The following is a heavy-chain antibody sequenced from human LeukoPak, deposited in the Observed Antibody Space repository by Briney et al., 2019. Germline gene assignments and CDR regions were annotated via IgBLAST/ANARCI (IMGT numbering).Heavy chain of an antibody. Sequence: ASVKVSCKASGCTFSNYYMDWVRQAPGQGLEWMGRINPSGGSTSFAQKFQGRVTMTRDTSTSTVYMELSSLTSVDTAVYYCARKLATVTDAFDIWGQGTMVTVSS. D-gene: IGHD4-17*01. CDR1: GCTFSNYY. CDR2: INPSGGST. V-gene: IGHV1-46*01. J-gene: IGHJ3*02. CDR3: ARKLATVTDAFDI.